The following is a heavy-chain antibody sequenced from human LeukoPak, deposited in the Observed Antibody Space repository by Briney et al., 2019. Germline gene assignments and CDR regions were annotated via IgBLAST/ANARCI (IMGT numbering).Heavy chain of an antibody. J-gene: IGHJ4*02. Sequence: PGGSLRLSCAASGFTFDDYTMHWVRQAPGKGLEWVSLISGDGGSTYYADSVKGRFTISRDNSKNSLYLQMNSLRTEDTALYYCAKGGYYGSGSYLDYWGQGTLVTVSS. CDR2: ISGDGGST. CDR3: AKGGYYGSGSYLDY. V-gene: IGHV3-43*02. CDR1: GFTFDDYT. D-gene: IGHD3-10*01.